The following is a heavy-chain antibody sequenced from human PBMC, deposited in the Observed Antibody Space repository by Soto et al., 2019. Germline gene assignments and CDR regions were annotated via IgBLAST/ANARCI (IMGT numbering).Heavy chain of an antibody. CDR1: GGSISSPTYY. Sequence: PSETLSLTCSVSGGSISSPTYYWGWVRRAPGGGPEWIGNIFYNGRTDYNPSLKSRVTISVDTSKNQFSLRLASVTAADTAVYYCARALSLVNVNYDFLTGYYKYSPPPSYMDVWGKGTTVTVSS. V-gene: IGHV4-39*07. J-gene: IGHJ6*03. D-gene: IGHD3-9*01. CDR2: IFYNGRT. CDR3: ARALSLVNVNYDFLTGYYKYSPPPSYMDV.